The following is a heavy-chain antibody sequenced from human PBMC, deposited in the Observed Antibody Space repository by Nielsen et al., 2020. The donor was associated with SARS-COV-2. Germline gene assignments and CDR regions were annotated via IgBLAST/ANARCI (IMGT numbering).Heavy chain of an antibody. CDR1: GGSFSGYY. D-gene: IGHD2-21*02. CDR2: IYHSGST. Sequence: SETLSLTCAVYGGSFSGYYWSWVRQPPGKGLEWIGEIYHSGSTNYNPSLKSRVTISVDKSKNQFSLKLSSVTAADTAVYYCVRERMAVTYVYYNYGMDVWGQGTTVTVSS. V-gene: IGHV4-34*01. CDR3: VRERMAVTYVYYNYGMDV. J-gene: IGHJ6*02.